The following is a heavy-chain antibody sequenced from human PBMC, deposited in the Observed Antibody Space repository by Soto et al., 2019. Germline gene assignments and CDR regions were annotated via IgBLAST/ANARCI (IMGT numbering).Heavy chain of an antibody. CDR1: GGSISVYY. J-gene: IGHJ6*02. CDR2: VYYSGGA. D-gene: IGHD2-21*02. CDR3: TRDGDGRMTTNPYYYYGMDV. Sequence: PSETLSLTCTVSGGSISVYYWSWIRHPPGKGLEWIGNVYYSGGAKYNPSVKRRVSISVDTSKNQFSLNLSSVTAADTAVYYCTRDGDGRMTTNPYYYYGMDVWGPGITVTVS. V-gene: IGHV4-59*01.